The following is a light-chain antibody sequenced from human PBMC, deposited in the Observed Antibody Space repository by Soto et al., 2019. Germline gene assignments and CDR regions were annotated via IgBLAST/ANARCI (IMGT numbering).Light chain of an antibody. Sequence: QSVLTQPASVSGSPGQSITISCTGTSNDIGNYNYVSWYQQHPGKAPKVMIYEVSNRPSGISNRFSGSKSGNTASLTISGLQAEDEADYYCTSYTTISTLYVFGSGT. CDR3: TSYTTISTLYV. J-gene: IGLJ1*01. CDR1: SNDIGNYNY. V-gene: IGLV2-14*01. CDR2: EVS.